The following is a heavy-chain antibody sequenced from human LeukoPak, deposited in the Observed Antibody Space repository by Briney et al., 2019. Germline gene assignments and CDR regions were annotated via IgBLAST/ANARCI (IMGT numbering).Heavy chain of an antibody. CDR2: ISYDGNVK. CDR1: GFTFSRYP. D-gene: IGHD5-18*01. CDR3: GNLDTPMGY. J-gene: IGHJ4*02. V-gene: IGHV3-30-3*01. Sequence: GTSLRLSCAASGFTFSRYPMHWIRQAPGKGLEWVAVISYDGNVKYYVDSVKGRFTISRDDSKNTLYLQMNSLRAEDTAVYYCGNLDTPMGYWGQGILVTVSS.